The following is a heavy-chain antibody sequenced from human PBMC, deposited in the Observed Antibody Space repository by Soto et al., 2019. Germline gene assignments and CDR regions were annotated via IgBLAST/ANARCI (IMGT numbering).Heavy chain of an antibody. Sequence: SETLSLTCTVSGGSISTYYWTWIRQFPGKGLEWIGYIYYSGSANYNPSLKSRVTISIDTSKKQFSLKLSSVTAADTAVYYCARQEYNYGYRWLDPWGQGTLVNVS. CDR1: GGSISTYY. CDR3: ARQEYNYGYRWLDP. V-gene: IGHV4-59*08. D-gene: IGHD5-18*01. CDR2: IYYSGSA. J-gene: IGHJ5*02.